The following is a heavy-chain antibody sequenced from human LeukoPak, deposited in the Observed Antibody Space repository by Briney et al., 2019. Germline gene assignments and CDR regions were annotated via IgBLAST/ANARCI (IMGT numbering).Heavy chain of an antibody. CDR1: GFTFSTYG. Sequence: QPGGTLRLSCAASGFTFSTYGISWVRQAPGKGLEWVSAISGSGDSTYYADSVKGRFTISRDNSKNTLYLQMNSLRAEDTAVYYCAKGLNNWFDPWGQGTLVTVSS. D-gene: IGHD6-19*01. V-gene: IGHV3-23*01. CDR3: AKGLNNWFDP. J-gene: IGHJ5*02. CDR2: ISGSGDST.